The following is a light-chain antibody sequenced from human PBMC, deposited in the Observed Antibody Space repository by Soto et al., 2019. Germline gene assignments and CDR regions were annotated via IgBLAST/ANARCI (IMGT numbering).Light chain of an antibody. Sequence: VLNLSPGTVSLSPEESATLSCSASRISSQSLAWYQQRPGQSPRLLIYDASRRATGIPDRFTGSGFGTDFTLTISRLAPEDLAVYYCQQYGGSPRTFGQGTKVAIK. CDR1: RISSQS. J-gene: IGKJ1*01. CDR3: QQYGGSPRT. CDR2: DAS. V-gene: IGKV3-20*01.